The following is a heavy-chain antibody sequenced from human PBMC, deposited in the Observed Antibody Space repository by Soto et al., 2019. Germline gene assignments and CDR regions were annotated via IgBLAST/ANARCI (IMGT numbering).Heavy chain of an antibody. CDR3: AHTDILTGYYTSLGPRYYFDY. J-gene: IGHJ4*02. CDR1: GFTFSNYA. CDR2: ITGNSERT. D-gene: IGHD3-9*01. V-gene: IGHV3-23*01. Sequence: GGSLRLSCAASGFTFSNYAMSWVRQAPGKGLQWVSSITGNSERTWHADSVKSRLTITKDTSKNQVVLTMTNMDPVDTATYYCAHTDILTGYYTSLGPRYYFDYWGQGTLVTVSS.